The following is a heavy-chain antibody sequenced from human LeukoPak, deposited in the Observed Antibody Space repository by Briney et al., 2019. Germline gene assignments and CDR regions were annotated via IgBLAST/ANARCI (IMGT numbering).Heavy chain of an antibody. D-gene: IGHD3-10*01. V-gene: IGHV3-48*03. J-gene: IGHJ4*02. CDR3: ARDDRFGEFDY. CDR2: ISSSGSTI. Sequence: GGTLRLSCAASGFTFSSYEMNWVRQAPGKGLEWVSYISSSGSTIYYADSVKGRFTISRDNAKNSLYLQMNSLRAEDTAVYYCARDDRFGEFDYWGQGTLVTVSS. CDR1: GFTFSSYE.